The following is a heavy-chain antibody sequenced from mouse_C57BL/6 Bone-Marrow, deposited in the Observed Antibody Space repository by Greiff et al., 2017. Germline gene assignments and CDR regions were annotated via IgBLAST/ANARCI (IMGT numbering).Heavy chain of an antibody. V-gene: IGHV14-4*01. CDR2: IDPENGDT. CDR1: GFNIKDAY. Sequence: EVKLKPSGAELVRPGASVKLSCTASGFNIKDAYMHWVKQRPEKGLEWIGWIDPENGDTEYASKFQGKATITADTSSNTAYLQLSSLTSEDTDIYYCTTPAVTYFYYWGQGTTLTVSS. D-gene: IGHD2-1*01. CDR3: TTPAVTYFYY. J-gene: IGHJ2*01.